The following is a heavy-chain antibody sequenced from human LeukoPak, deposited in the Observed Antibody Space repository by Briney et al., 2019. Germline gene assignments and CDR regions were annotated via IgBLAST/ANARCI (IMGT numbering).Heavy chain of an antibody. V-gene: IGHV4-30-2*01. CDR3: ARDGIAARPYYYYMDV. CDR2: IYHSGST. J-gene: IGHJ6*03. D-gene: IGHD6-6*01. Sequence: SQTLSLTCTVSGGSISSGGYYWSWIRQPPGKGLEWIGYIYHSGSTYYNPSLKSRVTISVDTSKNQFSLKLSSVTAADTAVYYCARDGIAARPYYYYMDVWGKGTTVTVSS. CDR1: GGSISSGGYY.